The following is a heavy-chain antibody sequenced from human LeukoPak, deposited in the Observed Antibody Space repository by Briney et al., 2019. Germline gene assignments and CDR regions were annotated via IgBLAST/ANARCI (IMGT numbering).Heavy chain of an antibody. Sequence: SETLSLTCTVSGGSISSSSYYWGWIRQPPGKGLEWIGSIYYSGSIYYNPSLKSRVTISVDTSKNQFSLKLSSVTAADTAVYFCARGPYSYDSSGAFDIWGQGTMVTVSS. CDR2: IYYSGSI. CDR1: GGSISSSSYY. D-gene: IGHD3-22*01. V-gene: IGHV4-39*01. CDR3: ARGPYSYDSSGAFDI. J-gene: IGHJ3*02.